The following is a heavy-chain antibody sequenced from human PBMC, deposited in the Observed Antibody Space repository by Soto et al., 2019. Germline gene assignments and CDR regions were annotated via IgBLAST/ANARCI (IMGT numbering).Heavy chain of an antibody. CDR3: ARMYRGSSMDV. CDR2: IYYSGST. Sequence: QVQLQESGPGLVKPSQTLSLTCTVSGGSISSGGYYWSWIRQHPGKGLEWIGYIYYSGSTYYNPSLKSLVTISVDTSKNQFSRKLSSVTAAETAAYCGARMYRGSSMDVWGHGTTVTVSS. V-gene: IGHV4-31*01. CDR1: GGSISSGGYY. J-gene: IGHJ6*02. D-gene: IGHD3-10*01.